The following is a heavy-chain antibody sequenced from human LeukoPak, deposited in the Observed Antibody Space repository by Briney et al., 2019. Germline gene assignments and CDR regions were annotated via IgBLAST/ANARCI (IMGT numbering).Heavy chain of an antibody. Sequence: ASVKVSCKASGYTFTSYDINWVRQATGQGLEWMGWMNPNSGNTGYAQRFQGRVTMTRNTSISTAYMELSSLRSEDTAVYYCTRGYCSGGSCYDYWGQGTLVTVSS. V-gene: IGHV1-8*01. CDR3: TRGYCSGGSCYDY. CDR2: MNPNSGNT. J-gene: IGHJ4*02. CDR1: GYTFTSYD. D-gene: IGHD2-15*01.